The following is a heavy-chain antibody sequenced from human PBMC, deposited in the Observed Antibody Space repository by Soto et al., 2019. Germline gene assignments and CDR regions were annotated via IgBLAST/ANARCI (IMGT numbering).Heavy chain of an antibody. Sequence: SETLSLTCTVSGGSITSSSYYWGWIRQPPGKGLEWIGSIYYSGSTYCNPSLKSRVTISVDTSKNSLYLQMNSLRAEDTAVYYCARVLVFYGGFDPWGQGTLVTVSS. CDR3: ARVLVFYGGFDP. CDR2: IYYSGST. V-gene: IGHV4-39*07. CDR1: GGSITSSSYY. D-gene: IGHD2-21*02. J-gene: IGHJ5*02.